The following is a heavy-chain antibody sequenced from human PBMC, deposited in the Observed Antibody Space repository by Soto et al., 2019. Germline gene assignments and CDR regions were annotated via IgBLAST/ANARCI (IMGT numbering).Heavy chain of an antibody. Sequence: EVQLVESGGGLVQPGGSLKLSCAASGFTFSGSAMHWVRQASGKGLEWVGRIRSKGNSYATAYAASVKGRFTISRDDSMNTAYLQMNSLKTEDTAVYYCTRLLSDAFDIWGQGTMVTVSS. J-gene: IGHJ3*02. CDR3: TRLLSDAFDI. CDR2: IRSKGNSYAT. CDR1: GFTFSGSA. V-gene: IGHV3-73*02.